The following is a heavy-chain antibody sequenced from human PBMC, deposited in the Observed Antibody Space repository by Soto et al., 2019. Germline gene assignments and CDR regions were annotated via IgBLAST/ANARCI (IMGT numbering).Heavy chain of an antibody. J-gene: IGHJ6*03. V-gene: IGHV4-59*08. CDR2: IYYSGST. CDR3: ARRGSNYYYYYYMDV. D-gene: IGHD4-4*01. Sequence: SETLSLTCTASGGSISSYYWSWIRQPPGKGLEWIGYIYYSGSTNYNPSLKSRVTISVDTSKNQFSLKLSSVTAADTAVYYCARRGSNYYYYYYMDVWGKGTTVTVSS. CDR1: GGSISSYY.